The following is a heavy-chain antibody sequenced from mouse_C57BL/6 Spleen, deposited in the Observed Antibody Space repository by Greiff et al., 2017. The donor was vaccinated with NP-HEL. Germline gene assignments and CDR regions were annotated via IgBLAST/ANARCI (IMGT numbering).Heavy chain of an antibody. CDR3: AAYYGSSLDY. D-gene: IGHD1-1*01. V-gene: IGHV1-82*01. Sequence: VQLQQSGPELVKPGASVKISCKASGYAFSSSWMNWVKQRPGKGLEWLGRIYPGDGDTNYNGKFKGKATLTADKSSSTAYMQLSSLTSEDSAVYFCAAYYGSSLDYWGQGTTLTVSS. CDR1: GYAFSSSW. J-gene: IGHJ2*01. CDR2: IYPGDGDT.